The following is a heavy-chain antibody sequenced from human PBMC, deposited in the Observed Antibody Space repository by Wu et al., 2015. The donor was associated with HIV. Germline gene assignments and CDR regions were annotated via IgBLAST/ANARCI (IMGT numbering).Heavy chain of an antibody. Sequence: QVQLVQSGAEVKKPGASVRVSCKASGYIFTHFGITWVRQAPGQGLEWMGWISGYNGYTNYAQKFQGRVTMTRDTSTNTAFMELRSLTSDDTAVYYCAKDRVTDTQYYFDSWGQGTPVTVSS. CDR1: GYIFTHFG. D-gene: IGHD2-21*02. CDR3: AKDRVTDTQYYFDS. J-gene: IGHJ4*02. CDR2: ISGYNGYT. V-gene: IGHV1-18*01.